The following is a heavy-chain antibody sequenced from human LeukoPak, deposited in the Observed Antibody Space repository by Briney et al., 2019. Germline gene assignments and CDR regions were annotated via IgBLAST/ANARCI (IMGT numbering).Heavy chain of an antibody. J-gene: IGHJ4*02. CDR3: ARGPVSSSGFFGY. V-gene: IGHV3-7*03. CDR1: GFTLSSYW. D-gene: IGHD6-19*01. CDR2: TKQDGSEK. Sequence: GGSLRLSCAASGFTLSSYWMSWVRQAPGKGLEWVANTKQDGSEKYYVDSVKGRFTISRDNAKNSLYLQMNSLRAEDTAVYYCARGPVSSSGFFGYWGQGTLVTVSS.